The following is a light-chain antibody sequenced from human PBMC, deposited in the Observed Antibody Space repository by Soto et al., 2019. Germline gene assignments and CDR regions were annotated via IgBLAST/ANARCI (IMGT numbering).Light chain of an antibody. Sequence: QSALTQPASVSGSPGQSLTISCTGTSSDVGGYNYVSWYQQQPGKAPKLMIYDVTNRPSGVSNRFSGSKSGNTASLTISGLQAEDEDDYYCSSYTSSSTYVFGTGTKVTVL. V-gene: IGLV2-14*01. CDR3: SSYTSSSTYV. CDR1: SSDVGGYNY. J-gene: IGLJ1*01. CDR2: DVT.